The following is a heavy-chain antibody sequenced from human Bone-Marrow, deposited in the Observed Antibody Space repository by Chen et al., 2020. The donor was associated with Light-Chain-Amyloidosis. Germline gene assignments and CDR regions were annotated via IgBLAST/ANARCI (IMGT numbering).Heavy chain of an antibody. J-gene: IGHJ4*02. Sequence: EGQLEQSGPEVKKPGESLKISCKGSGYTFPNYWIGWVRQMPGKGLEWMGVIYPDDSDARYSPTFEGQVTISAQKSITTAYLQWRSLKASDTAMYYCARRRDGYNFDYWGQGTLVTVSS. CDR1: GYTFPNYW. CDR3: ARRRDGYNFDY. CDR2: IYPDDSDA. D-gene: IGHD5-12*01. V-gene: IGHV5-51*01.